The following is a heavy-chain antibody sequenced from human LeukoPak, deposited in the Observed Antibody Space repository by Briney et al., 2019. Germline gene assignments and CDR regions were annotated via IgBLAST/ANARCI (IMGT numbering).Heavy chain of an antibody. CDR2: ISGSGGST. CDR1: GFTASSSY. J-gene: IGHJ4*02. D-gene: IGHD2-2*01. CDR3: AVPQIVVVPAAIEGDY. V-gene: IGHV3-23*01. Sequence: PGGSLRLSCVASGFTASSSYINWVRQAPGKGLEWVSAISGSGGSTYYADSVKGRFTISRDNSKNTLYLQMNSLRAEDTAVYYCAVPQIVVVPAAIEGDYWGQGTLVTVSS.